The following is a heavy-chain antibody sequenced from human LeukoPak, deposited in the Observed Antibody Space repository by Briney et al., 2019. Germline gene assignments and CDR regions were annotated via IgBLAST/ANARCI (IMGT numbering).Heavy chain of an antibody. V-gene: IGHV4-38-2*02. CDR3: ARGIIVGATWGENYNCFDP. J-gene: IGHJ5*02. CDR1: GYSISSDYY. Sequence: SETLSLTCTVSGYSISSDYYWGWIRPPPGKGLEWIGSIYYSGSTNYNPSLKSRVTISVDTSKNQFSLKLSSVTAADTAVYYCARGIIVGATWGENYNCFDPWGQGTLVTVSS. D-gene: IGHD1-26*01. CDR2: IYYSGST.